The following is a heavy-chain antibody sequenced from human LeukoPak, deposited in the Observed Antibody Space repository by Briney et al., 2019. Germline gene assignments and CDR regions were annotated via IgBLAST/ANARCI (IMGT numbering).Heavy chain of an antibody. V-gene: IGHV3-11*04. J-gene: IGHJ4*02. CDR2: ITSSSGTI. Sequence: SGGSLRLSCAASGFTFSDYYMSWIRQAPGKGLEWISYITSSSGTIYYTDSVKGRFTISRDNAKNSLYLQMNSLRAEDTAVYYCARVAPGHDIGRGYFDYWGQGTLVTVSS. CDR3: ARVAPGHDIGRGYFDY. CDR1: GFTFSDYY. D-gene: IGHD2-21*01.